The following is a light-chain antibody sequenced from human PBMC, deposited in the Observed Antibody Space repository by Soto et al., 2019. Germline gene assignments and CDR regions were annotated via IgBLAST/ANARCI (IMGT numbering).Light chain of an antibody. CDR1: QSVSSSY. CDR3: QQYGTSPPST. Sequence: EIVLTQSPGTLSLSPGERATLSCRASQSVSSSYLAWYQQKPGQAPRLLINGASSRATGIPDRFSGSGSGTDFTLTISRLEPEDFAVCYCQQYGTSPPSTFGQGTRLEIK. J-gene: IGKJ5*01. CDR2: GAS. V-gene: IGKV3-20*01.